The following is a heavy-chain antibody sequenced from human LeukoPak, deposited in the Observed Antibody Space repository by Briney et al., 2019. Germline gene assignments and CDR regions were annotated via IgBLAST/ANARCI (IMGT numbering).Heavy chain of an antibody. J-gene: IGHJ3*01. CDR1: RFTFSSYG. CDR3: AKEIYCTATTCQGNDAFDL. D-gene: IGHD2-8*02. V-gene: IGHV3-30*18. CDR2: ISYDGSNK. Sequence: GGSLRLSCAASRFTFSSYGMHWVCQAPGKGLEWVAVISYDGSNKYYADSVKGRFTISRDNSKNTLYLQMNSLRAEDTAVYYCAKEIYCTATTCQGNDAFDLWGQGTRVTVSS.